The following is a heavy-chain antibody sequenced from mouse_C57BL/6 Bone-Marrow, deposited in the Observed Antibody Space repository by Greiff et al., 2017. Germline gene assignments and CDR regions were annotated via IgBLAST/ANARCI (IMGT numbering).Heavy chain of an antibody. CDR3: ARRENYGTLYYFDY. D-gene: IGHD1-1*01. Sequence: LQQPGASVKMSCKASGYTFTSYWITWVKQRPGQGLEWIGDIYPGSGSTNYNEKFKSKATLTVDTSSSTAYMQLSSLTSEDSAVYYCARRENYGTLYYFDYWGQGTTLTVSS. V-gene: IGHV1-55*01. J-gene: IGHJ2*01. CDR2: IYPGSGST. CDR1: GYTFTSYW.